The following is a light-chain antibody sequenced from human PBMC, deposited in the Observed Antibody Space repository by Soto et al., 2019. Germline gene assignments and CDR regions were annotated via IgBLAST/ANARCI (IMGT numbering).Light chain of an antibody. Sequence: DIQMTQSPSSLSASVGDRVTITCRASQSISSYLNWYQRKPGKAPKLLIYAASSLQSGVPSRFSGSGSGTDFTLTISSLHPEDFATYYCQQSYSTLITFGQGTRLEIK. CDR2: AAS. J-gene: IGKJ5*01. CDR3: QQSYSTLIT. CDR1: QSISSY. V-gene: IGKV1-39*01.